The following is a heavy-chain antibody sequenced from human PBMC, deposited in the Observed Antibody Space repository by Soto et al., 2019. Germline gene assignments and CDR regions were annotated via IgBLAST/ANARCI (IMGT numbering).Heavy chain of an antibody. CDR2: IYYSGDT. V-gene: IGHV4-30-4*02. CDR3: LKDHDEDFGYDLHYFNY. J-gene: IGHJ4*02. Sequence: SETLSLTCTVSGGSIISGDYYWSWIRQPPGKGLEWIGYIYYSGDTSYNPSLKSRVTISIDTSKNQFSLYLQMNSLRAEDTAFYFCLKDHDEDFGYDLHYFNYWGQGTLVTVSS. D-gene: IGHD5-12*01. CDR1: GGSIISGDYY.